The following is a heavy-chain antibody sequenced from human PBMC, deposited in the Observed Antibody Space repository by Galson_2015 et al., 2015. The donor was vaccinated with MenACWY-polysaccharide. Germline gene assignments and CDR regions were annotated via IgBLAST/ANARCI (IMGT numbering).Heavy chain of an antibody. V-gene: IGHV3-23*01. J-gene: IGHJ4*02. CDR2: ISGSGNSA. CDR1: GFTFRSYP. Sequence: SLRLSCAASGFTFRSYPMNWVRQTPEKGLEWVSGISGSGNSAFYADSVRGRFTISRDNSKNTLYLQMNSLRADDTALYYCAKSGGDGVTVFATVPTAPESWGQGTLVTVSS. CDR3: AKSGGDGVTVFATVPTAPES. D-gene: IGHD2-21*01.